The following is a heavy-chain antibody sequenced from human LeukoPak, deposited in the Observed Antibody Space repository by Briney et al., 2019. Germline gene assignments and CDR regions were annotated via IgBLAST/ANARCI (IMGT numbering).Heavy chain of an antibody. D-gene: IGHD5-24*01. CDR1: GYTFTSYG. CDR2: ISAYNGNT. J-gene: IGHJ2*01. V-gene: IGHV1-18*01. CDR3: ARDRPVATIPPVFDL. Sequence: ASVTVSCKASGYTFTSYGISWVRQAPGQGLEWMGWISAYNGNTNYAQKLQGRVTMTTDTSTSTAYMELRSLRSDHTAVYYCARDRPVATIPPVFDLWGRGTLVTVSS.